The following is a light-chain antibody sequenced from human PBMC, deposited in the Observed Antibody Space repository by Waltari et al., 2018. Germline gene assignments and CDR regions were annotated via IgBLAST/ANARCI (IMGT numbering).Light chain of an antibody. Sequence: EIVLTQSPGTLALSPGERATLSCTASQSVGRALAWYQQKPGQAPRLLSYDPSSRATGISDKVSGSGSGTDFSLTISRVEPEDFAVYFCQMYVRLPVTFGQGTKVEVK. V-gene: IGKV3-20*01. CDR3: QMYVRLPVT. CDR1: QSVGRA. CDR2: DPS. J-gene: IGKJ1*01.